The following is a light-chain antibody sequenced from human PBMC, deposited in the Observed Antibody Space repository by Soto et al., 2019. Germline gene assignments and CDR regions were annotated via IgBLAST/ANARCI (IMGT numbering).Light chain of an antibody. V-gene: IGKV3-11*01. CDR2: DVS. Sequence: DIVLTQSPATLSLSPGERASLSCRGRQSVSKYLAWYQQKPGQAPRLLIYDVSNRATGVPARFSGSGSGTDFTLTISSLEPEDSAVYYCQQRSNWVKTFGQGTKLEIK. CDR3: QQRSNWVKT. J-gene: IGKJ2*01. CDR1: QSVSKY.